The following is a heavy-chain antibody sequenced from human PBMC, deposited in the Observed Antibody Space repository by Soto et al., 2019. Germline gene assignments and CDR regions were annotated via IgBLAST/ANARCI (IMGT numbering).Heavy chain of an antibody. V-gene: IGHV1-69*13. D-gene: IGHD2-2*01. CDR2: IIPIFGTA. Sequence: SVKVSCKASGGTFSSYAISWVRQAPGQGLEWMGGIIPIFGTANYAQKFQGRVTITADESTSTAYMELSSLRSEDTAVYYCARDYCSSTSCHAYYYGMDVWGQGTTVTVSS. CDR1: GGTFSSYA. J-gene: IGHJ6*02. CDR3: ARDYCSSTSCHAYYYGMDV.